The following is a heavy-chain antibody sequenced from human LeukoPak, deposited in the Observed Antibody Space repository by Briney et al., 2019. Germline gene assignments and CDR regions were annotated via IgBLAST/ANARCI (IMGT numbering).Heavy chain of an antibody. J-gene: IGHJ4*02. Sequence: PGGSLRLSCAVSGITFSSYWMHWVRQDPGRGLLWVSRINTQGTYTNYADSVKGRFTISRDNSKNTLYLQMNSLRAEDTAVYYCAREADYDILTGFDYWGQGTLVTVSS. CDR2: INTQGTYT. D-gene: IGHD3-9*01. CDR1: GITFSSYW. CDR3: AREADYDILTGFDY. V-gene: IGHV3-74*01.